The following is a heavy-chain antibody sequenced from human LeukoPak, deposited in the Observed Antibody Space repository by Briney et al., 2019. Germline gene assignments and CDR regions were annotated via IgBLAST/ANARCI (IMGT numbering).Heavy chain of an antibody. V-gene: IGHV1-18*01. Sequence: GASVKVSCKTSGYSFSRYGITWVRQAPGQGLEWMGWISAYNGNTDYAQKLQGRITMTTDPSTSTAYMEVRSLRSDDTAVYYCARDRRPGLWLTGNLNHWGQGTLVTVSS. CDR2: ISAYNGNT. CDR3: ARDRRPGLWLTGNLNH. D-gene: IGHD5-18*01. J-gene: IGHJ4*02. CDR1: GYSFSRYG.